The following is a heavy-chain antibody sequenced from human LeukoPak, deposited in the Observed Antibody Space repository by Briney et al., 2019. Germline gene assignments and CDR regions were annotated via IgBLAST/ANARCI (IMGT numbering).Heavy chain of an antibody. J-gene: IGHJ4*02. Sequence: ASVRVSCKASGYTFTAYYLHWVRQAPGQGLEWMGWINPNNGFTAYAQNFQGRVTTTRDTSISTAYMELSRLTSDDTAVYYCTRDINWNYGYWGQGTLVTVSS. V-gene: IGHV1-2*02. D-gene: IGHD1-7*01. CDR3: TRDINWNYGY. CDR2: INPNNGFT. CDR1: GYTFTAYY.